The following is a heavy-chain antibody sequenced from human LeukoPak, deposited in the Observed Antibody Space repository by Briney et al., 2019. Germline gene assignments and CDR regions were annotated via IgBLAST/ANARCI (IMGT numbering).Heavy chain of an antibody. CDR3: ARVGASSGYYFYWYFDL. J-gene: IGHJ2*01. V-gene: IGHV3-21*01. D-gene: IGHD3-22*01. CDR2: LSSSCSYI. CDR1: GFTFSSYS. Sequence: GGALRLSCAASGFTFSSYSMNWVRQAPGEGLEGGSSLSSSCSYIYYADSVKGRFTISRDNPENSLYLQVNSLRAADTAVYYCARVGASSGYYFYWYFDLWGRGTLVTVSS.